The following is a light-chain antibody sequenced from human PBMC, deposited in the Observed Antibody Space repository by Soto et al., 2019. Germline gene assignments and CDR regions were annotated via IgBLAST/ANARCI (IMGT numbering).Light chain of an antibody. V-gene: IGKV1D-12*01. J-gene: IGKJ4*01. CDR3: QHVDSFPLT. Sequence: DIQMTQSPSSVSASVGDRITITCRASQDISRWLAWYQQKPGRAPNLLIYTASTLESGVPSRFSGSGSGTDFTLTISNLQPEDFATYYCQHVDSFPLTFGGGTKVEIK. CDR1: QDISRW. CDR2: TAS.